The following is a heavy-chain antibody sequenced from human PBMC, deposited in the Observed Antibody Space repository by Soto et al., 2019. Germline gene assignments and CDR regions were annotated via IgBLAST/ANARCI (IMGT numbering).Heavy chain of an antibody. CDR3: ARDRGPSSGYYPYWFDP. CDR1: GGTFSSYA. Sequence: QVQLVQSGAEVKKPGSSVKVSCKASGGTFSSYAISWVRQAPGQGLEWMGEIIPIFGTANYAQKFQGRVTITADKSPSPXYMELSSLRSEDTAVYYCARDRGPSSGYYPYWFDPWGQGTLVTVSS. CDR2: IIPIFGTA. D-gene: IGHD3-22*01. V-gene: IGHV1-69*14. J-gene: IGHJ5*02.